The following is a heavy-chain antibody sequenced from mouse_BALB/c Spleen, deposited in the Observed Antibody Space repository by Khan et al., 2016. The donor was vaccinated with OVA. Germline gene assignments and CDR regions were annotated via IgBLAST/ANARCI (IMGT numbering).Heavy chain of an antibody. V-gene: IGHV2-6-4*01. CDR2: IWGGGGT. Sequence: QVQLQQSGPGLVAPSQSLSITCTVSGFSLSRYNVHWVRQPPGKGLEWLGMIWGGGGTDYTSALKSRLSISKDDSTCHVFLKMSSLQSEDTSIYYCTRAYYRYDGYYAMDYWGQGTSVTVSA. CDR3: TRAYYRYDGYYAMDY. J-gene: IGHJ4*01. D-gene: IGHD2-14*01. CDR1: GFSLSRYN.